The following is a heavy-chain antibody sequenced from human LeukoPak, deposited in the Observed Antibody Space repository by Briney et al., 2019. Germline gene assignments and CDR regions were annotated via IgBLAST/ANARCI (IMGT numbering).Heavy chain of an antibody. CDR2: FDPEDGET. V-gene: IGHV1-24*01. CDR3: ATKCGYSGSIYYYYGMDV. J-gene: IGHJ6*02. D-gene: IGHD5-18*01. CDR1: GYTLTELS. Sequence: GASVKVSCKVSGYTLTELSMHWVRQAPGKGLEWMGGFDPEDGETIYAQKFQGRVTMTEDTSTDTAYMELSSLRSEDTAVYYCATKCGYSGSIYYYYGMDVWGQGTTVTVSS.